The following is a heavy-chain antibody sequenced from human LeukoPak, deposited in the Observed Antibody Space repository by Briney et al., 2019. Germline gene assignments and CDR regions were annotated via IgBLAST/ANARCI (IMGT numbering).Heavy chain of an antibody. CDR3: ARRFGSGSHYYFFDC. V-gene: IGHV4-4*02. CDR1: GGSISSTNW. D-gene: IGHD3-10*01. Sequence: PSGTLSLTCAVSGGSISSTNWWSWVRQPPGRGLEWIGEIYHTGDTNYNPSLKSRVTISVDKSNNQFLLKLSSVTAADTAVYYCARRFGSGSHYYFFDCLGQGTPVTVSS. CDR2: IYHTGDT. J-gene: IGHJ4*02.